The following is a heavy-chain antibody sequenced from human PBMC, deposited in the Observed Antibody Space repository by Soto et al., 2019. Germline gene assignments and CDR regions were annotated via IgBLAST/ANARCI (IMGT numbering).Heavy chain of an antibody. J-gene: IGHJ4*02. CDR3: ARGRDYVWGSYRYDPPRSARDGYFDY. V-gene: IGHV4-34*01. D-gene: IGHD3-16*02. Sequence: PSETRSLTCSFYGWSFICYYWSWIRQPPGKWLEWIVEINHSGSTNYNPSLKSRVTRSVDTSKNQFSLKLSSVTAADTAVYYCARGRDYVWGSYRYDPPRSARDGYFDYWGQGTLVTVSS. CDR2: INHSGST. CDR1: GWSFICYY.